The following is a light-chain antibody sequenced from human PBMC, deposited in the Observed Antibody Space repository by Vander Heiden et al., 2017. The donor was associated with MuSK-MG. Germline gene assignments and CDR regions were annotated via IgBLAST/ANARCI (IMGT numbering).Light chain of an antibody. CDR1: SSISST. V-gene: IGKV1-39*01. J-gene: IGKJ2*01. Sequence: DIQMTQSPSSLSASVGDRATIHCRASSSISSTLNCYTQTPRKAPKLLIYAAASLQRVVPSRFSGSGCGMDFTLTISSRQPEEFATYYCHQTDSTPVYTFGQGTKLEIK. CDR2: AAA. CDR3: HQTDSTPVYT.